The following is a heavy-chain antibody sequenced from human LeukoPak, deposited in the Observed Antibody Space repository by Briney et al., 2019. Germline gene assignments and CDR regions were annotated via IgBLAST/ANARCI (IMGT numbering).Heavy chain of an antibody. J-gene: IGHJ4*02. D-gene: IGHD5-18*01. Sequence: SETLSLTCTVSGGSIRNYYWSWIRQPPGKGLEWIGHIYYSGTTNYNPSLKSRVTMSVDTSKNQFSLKLSSVTAADTAVCYCARGYSYGSFDYWGQGTLVTVSS. CDR3: ARGYSYGSFDY. CDR1: GGSIRNYY. V-gene: IGHV4-59*01. CDR2: IYYSGTT.